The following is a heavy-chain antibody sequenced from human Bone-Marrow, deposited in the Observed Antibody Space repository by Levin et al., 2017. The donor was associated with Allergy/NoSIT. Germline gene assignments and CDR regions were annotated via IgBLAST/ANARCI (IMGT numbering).Heavy chain of an antibody. V-gene: IGHV1-2*02. Sequence: ASVKVSCKTSGYSLTDHYIHWVRQAPGQGLEWMGWLNPITGGTKYAQKFQGRLTMTMDRSITTVYMDLKGLRPDDTAVFYCARGPYDSSSGDWLDPWGQGTLVTVSS. CDR3: ARGPYDSSSGDWLDP. CDR1: GYSLTDHY. CDR2: LNPITGGT. J-gene: IGHJ5*02. D-gene: IGHD3-22*01.